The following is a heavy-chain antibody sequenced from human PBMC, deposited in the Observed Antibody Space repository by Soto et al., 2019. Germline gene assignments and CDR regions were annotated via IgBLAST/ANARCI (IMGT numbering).Heavy chain of an antibody. Sequence: KTSETLSLTCTVSGGSISSYYWSWIRQPAGKGLEWIGRIYTSGSTNYNPSLKSRVTMSVDTSKNQFSLKLSSVTAADTAVYYCARDVKSLWFGEYYNWFDPWGQGTLVTVSS. V-gene: IGHV4-4*07. CDR3: ARDVKSLWFGEYYNWFDP. D-gene: IGHD3-10*01. CDR2: IYTSGST. J-gene: IGHJ5*02. CDR1: GGSISSYY.